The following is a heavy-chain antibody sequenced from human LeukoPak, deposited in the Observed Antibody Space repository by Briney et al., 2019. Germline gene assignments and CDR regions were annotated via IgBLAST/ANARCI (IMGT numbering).Heavy chain of an antibody. J-gene: IGHJ4*02. Sequence: KASETLSLTCTVSGDSISSYYWSWIRQPAGKGLEWIGHLYTNGTTNCSPSLKSRLTMSVDRSENQFSLKLSSVTAADSAIYYCARGRDGNTMLDYWGQGTLVTVSS. V-gene: IGHV4-4*07. D-gene: IGHD5-24*01. CDR1: GDSISSYY. CDR3: ARGRDGNTMLDY. CDR2: LYTNGTT.